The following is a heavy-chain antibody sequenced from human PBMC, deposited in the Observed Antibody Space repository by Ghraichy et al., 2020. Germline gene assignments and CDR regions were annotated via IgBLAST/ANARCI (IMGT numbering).Heavy chain of an antibody. CDR3: ARGYCSSTGCPHGFENWFDP. Sequence: GGSLRLSCAASGFTFSSYSMNWVRQAPGKGLEWVSSISSSSSYIYYADSVKGRFTISRDNAKNSLYLQMNSLRAEDTAVYYCARGYCSSTGCPHGFENWFDPWGQGTLVTVSS. V-gene: IGHV3-21*01. J-gene: IGHJ5*02. CDR2: ISSSSSYI. CDR1: GFTFSSYS. D-gene: IGHD2-2*01.